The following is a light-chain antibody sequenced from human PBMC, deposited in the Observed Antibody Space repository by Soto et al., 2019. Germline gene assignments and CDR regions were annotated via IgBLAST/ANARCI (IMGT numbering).Light chain of an antibody. Sequence: EIVLTQSPATLSLSPGERATLSCRASQTVSSYLAWYQQKPGQAPRLLIYDASNRATGIPARFSGSGSGTDFTLTISRLEPEDFAVYYCQQRSKWPPTFGQGKRLEIK. V-gene: IGKV3-11*01. CDR3: QQRSKWPPT. CDR2: DAS. CDR1: QTVSSY. J-gene: IGKJ5*01.